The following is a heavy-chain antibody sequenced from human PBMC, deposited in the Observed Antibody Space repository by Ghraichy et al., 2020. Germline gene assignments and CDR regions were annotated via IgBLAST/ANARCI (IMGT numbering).Heavy chain of an antibody. V-gene: IGHV1-18*04. CDR2: ISAYNGNT. D-gene: IGHD6-19*01. Sequence: ASVKVSCKASGYTFTSYGISWVRQAPGQGLEWMGWISAYNGNTNYAQKLQGRVTMTTDTSTSTAYMELRSLRSDDTAVYYCARDANSIAVAGTPWYFDYWGQGTLVTVSS. CDR3: ARDANSIAVAGTPWYFDY. CDR1: GYTFTSYG. J-gene: IGHJ4*02.